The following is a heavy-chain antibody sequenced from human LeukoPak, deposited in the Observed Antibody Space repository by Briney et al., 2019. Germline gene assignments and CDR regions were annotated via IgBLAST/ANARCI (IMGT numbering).Heavy chain of an antibody. CDR1: GFTFSSYG. CDR3: AKESTVTPGNVNWFDS. CDR2: ISGSGGST. J-gene: IGHJ5*01. D-gene: IGHD4-17*01. Sequence: GGTLRLSCAASGFTFSSYGMSWVRQAPAKGLEWVSAISGSGGSTYYADSVKGRFTISRDNSKNTLYLRMNSLRAEDTAVYYCAKESTVTPGNVNWFDSWGQGTLVTVSS. V-gene: IGHV3-23*01.